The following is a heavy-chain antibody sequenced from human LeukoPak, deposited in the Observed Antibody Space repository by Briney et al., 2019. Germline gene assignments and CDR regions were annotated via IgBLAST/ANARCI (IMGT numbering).Heavy chain of an antibody. Sequence: PGGSLRLSCATSGFTFSRYNMNWVRQAPGKGLEWVSAISVSGGRTFYADSVKGRFTISRDNSKNTLYLQMSGLRAEVTAVDYCAKESSSSGGGYFDYWGKGTLVTVSS. D-gene: IGHD6-6*01. J-gene: IGHJ4*02. V-gene: IGHV3-23*01. CDR1: GFTFSRYN. CDR3: AKESSSSGGGYFDY. CDR2: ISVSGGRT.